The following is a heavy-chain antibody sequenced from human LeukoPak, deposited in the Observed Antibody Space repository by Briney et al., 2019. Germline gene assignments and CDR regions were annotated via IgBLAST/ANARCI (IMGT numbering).Heavy chain of an antibody. CDR3: ATGLHGSGSYLFDP. V-gene: IGHV1-24*01. Sequence: ASVKVSCKVSGYTLTELSMHWVRQAPGKGLEWMGGFDPEDGETIYAQKFQGRVTMTEDTSTDTAYMELSSLRSEDTAVYYCATGLHGSGSYLFDPWGQGTLVTVSS. J-gene: IGHJ5*02. D-gene: IGHD3-10*01. CDR2: FDPEDGET. CDR1: GYTLTELS.